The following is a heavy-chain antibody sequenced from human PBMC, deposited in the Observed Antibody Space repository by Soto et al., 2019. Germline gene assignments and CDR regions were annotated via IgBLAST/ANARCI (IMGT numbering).Heavy chain of an antibody. J-gene: IGHJ5*02. CDR3: ARDLLPVGHVGWFDP. Sequence: QVQLVQSGAEVKKPAASVKVSCKASGYTFTSYGISWVRQAPGQGLEWMGWISAYNGNTNYVQKLQGRVTMTTDTSTSTAYMELRSLRSDDTAVYYCARDLLPVGHVGWFDPWGQGTLVTVSS. CDR2: ISAYNGNT. CDR1: GYTFTSYG. D-gene: IGHD2-15*01. V-gene: IGHV1-18*04.